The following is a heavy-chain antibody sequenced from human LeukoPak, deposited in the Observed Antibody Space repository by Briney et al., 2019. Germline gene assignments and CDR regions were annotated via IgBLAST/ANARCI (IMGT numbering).Heavy chain of an antibody. J-gene: IGHJ5*02. D-gene: IGHD6-13*01. CDR1: GFALSTYA. V-gene: IGHV3-64D*06. CDR3: LKGSQGPIWQQLVPNH. CDR2: ISTDGRNT. Sequence: GGSLRLSCLATGFALSTYAMHWVRQAPGKGLEHVSTISTDGRNTYYADSVKGRFTISRDTSKNTLYLQMSSLRGDDTAVYYCLKGSQGPIWQQLVPNHWGQGTQVTVSS.